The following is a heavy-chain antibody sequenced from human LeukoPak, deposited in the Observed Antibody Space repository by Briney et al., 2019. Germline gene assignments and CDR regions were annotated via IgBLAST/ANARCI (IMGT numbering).Heavy chain of an antibody. CDR3: AKSAIVGATYRGNY. CDR2: ISGSGGST. Sequence: PGGTLRLSCAASGFTFSTYGMSWVRQAPGKGLEWVSAISGSGGSTYYADSVKGRFTISRDNSKNTLYLQVNSLRDEDTAVYYCAKSAIVGATYRGNYWGQGTLVTVSS. J-gene: IGHJ4*02. CDR1: GFTFSTYG. D-gene: IGHD1-26*01. V-gene: IGHV3-23*01.